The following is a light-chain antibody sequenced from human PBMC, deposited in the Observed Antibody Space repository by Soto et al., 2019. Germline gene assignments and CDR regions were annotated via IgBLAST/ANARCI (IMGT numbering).Light chain of an antibody. V-gene: IGLV1-47*01. J-gene: IGLJ1*01. CDR2: RNN. CDR1: SSNIGSDY. Sequence: QSVLAPPPSASGTPGQRVTISCSGSSSNIGSDYVYWYQQFPGTAPKLLIYRNNQRPSGVPDRFSGSKSGTSASLAISGLRSEDEADYYCAAWDDSLSGYVFGTGTKVTVL. CDR3: AAWDDSLSGYV.